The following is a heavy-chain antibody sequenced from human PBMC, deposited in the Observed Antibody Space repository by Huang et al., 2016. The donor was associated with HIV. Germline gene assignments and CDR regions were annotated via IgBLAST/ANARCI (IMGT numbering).Heavy chain of an antibody. D-gene: IGHD3-16*01. CDR2: ISGDNVST. V-gene: IGHV1-18*04. Sequence: QIHLVQSGPEVKQPGASVKVSCKASGYKFHIYGITWVRQTPGQGLEWMGWISGDNVSTRFAQKFQDRLTMTTEVSTSTAYLELRSRRLDDTAVYYCARTKGEFDFWGQGALVTVSS. J-gene: IGHJ4*02. CDR3: ARTKGEFDF. CDR1: GYKFHIYG.